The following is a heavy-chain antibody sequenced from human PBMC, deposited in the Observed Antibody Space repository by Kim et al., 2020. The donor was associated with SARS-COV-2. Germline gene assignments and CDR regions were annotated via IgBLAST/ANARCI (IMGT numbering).Heavy chain of an antibody. J-gene: IGHJ6*02. CDR3: ARGVSPVLRNFDWSSYGMDV. V-gene: IGHV3-21*01. CDR2: ITSGSSYI. Sequence: GGSLRLSCAASGFTFSTYGMNWVRQAPGKGLEWVSSITSGSSYIYTADSVKGRFTISRDNAKNSLYLQMNSLRAEDTAVYYCARGVSPVLRNFDWSSYGMDVWGQGTAVTVSS. CDR1: GFTFSTYG. D-gene: IGHD3-9*01.